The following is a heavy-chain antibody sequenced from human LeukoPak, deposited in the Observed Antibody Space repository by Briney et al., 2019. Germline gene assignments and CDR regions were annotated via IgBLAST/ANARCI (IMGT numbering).Heavy chain of an antibody. J-gene: IGHJ6*04. Sequence: SVKVSCKASGFAFNKYGFSWVRQAPGQGLEWMGGIIPIFGSANFAQKFQDRVTITADESTSTTYMELTSLRSEDTAVYFCARARGYRYGYKFEYYHHGLDAWGDGTTVTVSS. CDR2: IIPIFGSA. D-gene: IGHD5-18*01. V-gene: IGHV1-69*13. CDR3: ARARGYRYGYKFEYYHHGLDA. CDR1: GFAFNKYG.